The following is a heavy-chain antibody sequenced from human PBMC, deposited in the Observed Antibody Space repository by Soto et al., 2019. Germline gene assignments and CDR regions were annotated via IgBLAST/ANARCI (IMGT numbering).Heavy chain of an antibody. CDR2: IWYDGSNK. J-gene: IGHJ3*02. CDR1: GFTFSSYG. D-gene: IGHD6-13*01. Sequence: PGGSLRLSCAASGFTFSSYGMHWVRQAPGKGLEWVAVIWYDGSNKYYADSVKGRFTISRDNSKNMLYLQMNSLRAEDTAVYYCARDRVWSGIAAPDVDHAFDIWGQGTMVTVSS. CDR3: ARDRVWSGIAAPDVDHAFDI. V-gene: IGHV3-33*01.